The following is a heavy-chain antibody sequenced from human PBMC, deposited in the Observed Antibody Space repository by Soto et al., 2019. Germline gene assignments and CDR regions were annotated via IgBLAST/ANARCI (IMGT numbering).Heavy chain of an antibody. D-gene: IGHD3-10*01. CDR3: ARRELLWTFDI. Sequence: SETLSLTCTFSGGSIRSSRCHWGWIRQPPGKGLEWIGSIYYSGSTNYKPSLKSRVTISVDTSKNQFSLKLSSVIAADTAVYYCARRELLWTFDIWGQGTMVTVSS. J-gene: IGHJ3*02. CDR1: GGSIRSSRCH. V-gene: IGHV4-39*01. CDR2: IYYSGST.